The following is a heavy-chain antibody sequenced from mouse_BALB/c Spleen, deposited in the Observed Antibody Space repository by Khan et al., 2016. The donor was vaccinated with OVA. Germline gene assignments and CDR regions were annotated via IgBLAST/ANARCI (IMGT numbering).Heavy chain of an antibody. J-gene: IGHJ3*01. D-gene: IGHD2-2*01. CDR1: GYSFTSYY. CDR3: ARHGYVAWVAY. V-gene: IGHV1S135*01. CDR2: IDPFNGGT. Sequence: VQLQQSGPELMKPGASVKISCKASGYSFTSYYIHWVKQSHGQSLEWIGYIDPFNGGTSYNPKFKGKATLTVDKSSSTAYMHLSSLTSDDPAVYYCARHGYVAWVAYWGQGTLVTVSA.